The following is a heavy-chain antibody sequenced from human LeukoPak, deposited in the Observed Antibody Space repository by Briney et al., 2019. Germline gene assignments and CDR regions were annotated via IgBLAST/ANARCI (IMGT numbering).Heavy chain of an antibody. Sequence: GGSLRLSCAASGFTVSSNYMSWVRQAPGKGLEWVSVIYSGGSTYYADSVKGRFTISRDNSKNTLYLQMNSLRAEDTAVYYCAKATRGYSYGYVDYFDYWGQGTLVTVSS. D-gene: IGHD5-18*01. J-gene: IGHJ4*02. CDR2: IYSGGST. CDR3: AKATRGYSYGYVDYFDY. CDR1: GFTVSSNY. V-gene: IGHV3-53*01.